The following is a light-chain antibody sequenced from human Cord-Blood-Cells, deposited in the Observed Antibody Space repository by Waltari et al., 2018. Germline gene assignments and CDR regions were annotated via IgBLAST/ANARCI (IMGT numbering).Light chain of an antibody. CDR3: CSYAGSMV. CDR2: GGS. CDR1: SSDVGRYIL. Sequence: QSALTQPAFVSGSPGQPITISCTGTSSDVGRYILVSWYQQHPGKAPKLMLYGGSKRAAGVSNRFSGSNSGNTASLTISGLQAEDEADYYCCSYAGSMVFGGGTKLTVL. V-gene: IGLV2-23*01. J-gene: IGLJ2*01.